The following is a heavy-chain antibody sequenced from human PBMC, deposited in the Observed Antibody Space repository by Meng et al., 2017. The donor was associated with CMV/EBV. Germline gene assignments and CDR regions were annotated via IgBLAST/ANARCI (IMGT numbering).Heavy chain of an antibody. V-gene: IGHV4-34*01. CDR2: INHSGST. CDR3: ARGSIAARLGLGD. Sequence: HGQLQQWGPGLFNPSETLALTCAVYGGSFSGYYWSWIRQPPGKGLEWIGEINHSGSTNYNPSLKSRVTISVDTSKNQFSLKLSSVTAADTAVYYCARGSIAARLGLGDWGQGTLVTVSS. CDR1: GGSFSGYY. D-gene: IGHD6-6*01. J-gene: IGHJ4*02.